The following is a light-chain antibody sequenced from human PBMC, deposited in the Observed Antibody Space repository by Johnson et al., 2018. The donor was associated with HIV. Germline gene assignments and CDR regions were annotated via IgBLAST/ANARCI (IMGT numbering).Light chain of an antibody. Sequence: QSVLTQPPSVSAAPGQKVTISCSGSSSTIGNNYVSWYQQLPGTAHKLLIYDNNKRPSGIPDRFSGSKSGTSATLGITGLQAGDEADYYCGTWHSALSGGGVFGTGTRVTVL. J-gene: IGLJ1*01. CDR1: SSTIGNNY. CDR2: DNN. V-gene: IGLV1-51*01. CDR3: GTWHSALSGGGV.